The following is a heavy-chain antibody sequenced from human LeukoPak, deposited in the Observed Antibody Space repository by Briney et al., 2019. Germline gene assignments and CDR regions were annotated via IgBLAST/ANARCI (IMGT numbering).Heavy chain of an antibody. CDR1: GFTFSGYA. CDR2: ITGGGDTT. CDR3: AKQRSEVVVAATNY. D-gene: IGHD2-15*01. J-gene: IGHJ4*02. Sequence: PGGSLRLSCAASGFTFSGYAMTWVRQAPGKGLEWVSSITGGGDTTYYADSVRGRFTIPRDNSKNTLSVQMNSLRAEDTAVYYCAKQRSEVVVAATNYWGQGTLVTVSS. V-gene: IGHV3-23*01.